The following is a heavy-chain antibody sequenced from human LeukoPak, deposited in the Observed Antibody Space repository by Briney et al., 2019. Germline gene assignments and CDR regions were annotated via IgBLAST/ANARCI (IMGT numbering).Heavy chain of an antibody. J-gene: IGHJ5*02. CDR3: ARLAQLPASFDP. CDR1: GGSMRDYY. CDR2: TYYSGRT. Sequence: SDTLSLTCTVSGGSMRDYYWSWIRLPPGKGLEWIGYTYYSGRTVYNPASTSRVTTSVDASTKQSSLHLSSGTAADTAVYYCARLAQLPASFDPWGQGTLVTVSS. D-gene: IGHD2-2*01. V-gene: IGHV4-59*08.